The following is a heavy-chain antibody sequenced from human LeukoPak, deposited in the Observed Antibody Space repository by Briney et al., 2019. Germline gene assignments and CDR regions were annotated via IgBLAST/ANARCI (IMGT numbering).Heavy chain of an antibody. CDR1: GFTFSDYY. D-gene: IGHD3-22*01. CDR2: ISSGSSYT. Sequence: GGSLRLSCAASGFTFSDYYVSWIRQTPGKGLEWVSYISSGSSYTNYADSVKGRFTISRDNAKNSLYLQMNSLRAEDTAVYYCARGGYYAGYQFDYWGQGTLVTVSS. V-gene: IGHV3-11*06. J-gene: IGHJ4*02. CDR3: ARGGYYAGYQFDY.